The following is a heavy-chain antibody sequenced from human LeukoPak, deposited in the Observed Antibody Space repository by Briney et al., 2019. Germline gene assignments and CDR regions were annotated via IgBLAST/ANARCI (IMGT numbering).Heavy chain of an antibody. J-gene: IGHJ4*02. CDR2: IHYSGRT. Sequence: PSETLSLTCTVSGGSISNYFWSWIRQPPGKGLEWIGYIHYSGRTNYNPSLKSRVTISIDTSKNQFSLKARSVTAADTAMYYCATGREYSSFDYWGQGTLVTVSS. CDR3: ATGREYSSFDY. CDR1: GGSISNYF. D-gene: IGHD5-18*01. V-gene: IGHV4-59*01.